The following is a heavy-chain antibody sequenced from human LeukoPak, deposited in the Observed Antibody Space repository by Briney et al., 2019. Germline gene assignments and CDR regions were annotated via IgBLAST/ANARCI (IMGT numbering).Heavy chain of an antibody. J-gene: IGHJ4*02. V-gene: IGHV3-21*01. CDR3: ARDGCSSTRCYATTAYFDY. CDR2: ISSSSSYI. CDR1: GFTFGSYS. Sequence: GGSLRLSCAASGFTFGSYSMNWVRQAPGKGLEWVSSISSSSSYIYYADSVKGRFTISRDNAKNSLYLQMNSLRAEDTAVYYCARDGCSSTRCYATTAYFDYWGQGTLVTVSS. D-gene: IGHD2-2*01.